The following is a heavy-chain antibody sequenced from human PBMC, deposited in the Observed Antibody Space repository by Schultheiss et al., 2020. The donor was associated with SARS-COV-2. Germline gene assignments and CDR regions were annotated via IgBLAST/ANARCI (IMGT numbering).Heavy chain of an antibody. D-gene: IGHD5-24*01. V-gene: IGHV1-46*01. J-gene: IGHJ1*01. Sequence: ASVKVSCKASGYTFTGYYMHWVRQAPGQGLEWMGIINPTGGSTMYAQRFQGRVTMTSDTSTDTFHLEFSSLRSDDTAVYYCARATVGKWLQSPGFQHWGQGTLVTVSS. CDR2: INPTGGST. CDR1: GYTFTGYY. CDR3: ARATVGKWLQSPGFQH.